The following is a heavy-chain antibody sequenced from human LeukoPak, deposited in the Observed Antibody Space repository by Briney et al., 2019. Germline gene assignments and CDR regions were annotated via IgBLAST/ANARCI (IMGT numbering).Heavy chain of an antibody. J-gene: IGHJ6*03. CDR3: ARGSYGRPYYYYYMDV. V-gene: IGHV1-2*02. Sequence: ASVRVSCKASGFTFTGYYMHWVRQAPGQGLEWMGWMHPNSGGTNYAQKFQGRVTMTRDTSISTAYMELSRLRSDDTAVYYCARGSYGRPYYYYYMDVWGKGTTVTVSS. CDR1: GFTFTGYY. CDR2: MHPNSGGT. D-gene: IGHD5-18*01.